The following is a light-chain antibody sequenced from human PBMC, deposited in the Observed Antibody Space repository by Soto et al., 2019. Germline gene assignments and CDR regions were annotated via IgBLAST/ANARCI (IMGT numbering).Light chain of an antibody. V-gene: IGLV1-51*01. CDR1: SSNIGNNY. CDR3: GTWDSSLSAVV. CDR2: DNN. Sequence: QSVLPQPPSVYAAPGQKVTISCSGSSSNIGNNYVSWYQQLPGTAPKLLIYDNNKRPSGIPDRFSGSKSGTSATLGITGLQTGDEADYYCGTWDSSLSAVVFGGGTKLTVL. J-gene: IGLJ2*01.